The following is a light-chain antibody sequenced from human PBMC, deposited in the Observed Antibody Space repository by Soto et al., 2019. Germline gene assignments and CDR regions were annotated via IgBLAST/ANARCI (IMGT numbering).Light chain of an antibody. CDR2: EVN. Sequence: QSALTQPASVSGSPGQSITISCAGSNSDIGGYNFVSWYQQHPGKAPKIIIFEVNKRPSGISNRFSGSKSGNMASLTISGLQAEDEADYYCFSYRSSTTNVFGSGTKLTVL. J-gene: IGLJ1*01. CDR1: NSDIGGYNF. CDR3: FSYRSSTTNV. V-gene: IGLV2-14*01.